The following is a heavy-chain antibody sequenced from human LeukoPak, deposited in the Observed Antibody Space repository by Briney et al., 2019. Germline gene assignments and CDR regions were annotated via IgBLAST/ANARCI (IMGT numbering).Heavy chain of an antibody. CDR3: TKGRDSGYESSFDY. V-gene: IGHV3-9*01. Sequence: PGRSLRLSCAASGFTFDDYAMNWVRQAPGKGLEWVSGISWNSGSRGYADAVKRLFTITRDNAKNSLYLQMNRRRAEDTALYYCTKGRDSGYESSFDYWGQGTLVTVSS. CDR2: ISWNSGSR. J-gene: IGHJ4*02. CDR1: GFTFDDYA. D-gene: IGHD5-12*01.